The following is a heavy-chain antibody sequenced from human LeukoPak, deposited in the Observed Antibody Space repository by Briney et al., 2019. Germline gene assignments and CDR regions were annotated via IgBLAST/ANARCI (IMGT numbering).Heavy chain of an antibody. CDR3: ARDRDDGGFEY. CDR1: GFTFPNYW. CDR2: IKQYGRDK. D-gene: IGHD4-23*01. J-gene: IGHJ4*02. Sequence: GGSVRLFCAAWGFTFPNYWMSWVRQAREKGLEGVANIKQYGRDKQYVDSMKARFTISRDNAKNSLYLQMNSLRAEDTAVYYCARDRDDGGFEYWGQGTLVTVSS. V-gene: IGHV3-7*01.